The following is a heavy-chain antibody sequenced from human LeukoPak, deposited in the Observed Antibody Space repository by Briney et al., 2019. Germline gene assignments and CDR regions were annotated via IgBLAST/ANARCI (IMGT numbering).Heavy chain of an antibody. J-gene: IGHJ4*02. Sequence: PGGSLRLSCAASGFTFSSYGMSWVRQAPGKGLEWVSGINWNGGSTGYADSVKGRFTISRDNAKNSLYLQMNSLRAEDTALYYCARGGSASLLGYFDYWGQGTLVTVSS. V-gene: IGHV3-20*04. D-gene: IGHD3-16*01. CDR3: ARGGSASLLGYFDY. CDR2: INWNGGST. CDR1: GFTFSSYG.